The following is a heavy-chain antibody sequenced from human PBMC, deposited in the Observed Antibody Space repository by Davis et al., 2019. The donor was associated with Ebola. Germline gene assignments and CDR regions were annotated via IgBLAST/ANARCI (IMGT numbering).Heavy chain of an antibody. D-gene: IGHD6-19*01. V-gene: IGHV4-4*02. CDR2: IYHSGST. Sequence: PSETLSLTCAVSGGSISSSNWWRWVRQPPGKGLEWIGEIYHSGSTNYNPSLKSRVTISVDKSKNQFSLKLSSVTAADTAVYYCARDSTGGIAVAGILNWGQGTLVTVSS. CDR3: ARDSTGGIAVAGILN. CDR1: GGSISSSNW. J-gene: IGHJ4*02.